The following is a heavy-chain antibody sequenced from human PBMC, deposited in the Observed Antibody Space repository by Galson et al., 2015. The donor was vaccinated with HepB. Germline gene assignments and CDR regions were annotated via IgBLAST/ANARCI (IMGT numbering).Heavy chain of an antibody. J-gene: IGHJ4*02. Sequence: SLRLSCAASGFTFSSYWMSWVRQAPGKGLEWVANIKQDGSEKYYVDSVKGRFTISRDNAKNSLYLQMNSLRAEDTAVYYCATDCGGDCYFDYWGQGTLVTVSS. CDR2: IKQDGSEK. D-gene: IGHD2-21*01. CDR3: ATDCGGDCYFDY. CDR1: GFTFSSYW. V-gene: IGHV3-7*03.